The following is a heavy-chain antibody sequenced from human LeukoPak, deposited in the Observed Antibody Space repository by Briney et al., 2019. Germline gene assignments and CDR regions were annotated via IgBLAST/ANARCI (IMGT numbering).Heavy chain of an antibody. CDR1: CGSISSYY. D-gene: IGHD3-22*01. CDR3: ARASNYYDSSGYYGHAFDI. CDR2: IYTSGST. V-gene: IGHV4-4*07. J-gene: IGHJ3*02. Sequence: SETLSLTCTVSCGSISSYYWSWIRQPAGKVLEWIVLIYTSGSTNYNPSLKSRVTMSVDTSKNQFSLKLSSVTAADTAVYYCARASNYYDSSGYYGHAFDIWGQGTMVTVSS.